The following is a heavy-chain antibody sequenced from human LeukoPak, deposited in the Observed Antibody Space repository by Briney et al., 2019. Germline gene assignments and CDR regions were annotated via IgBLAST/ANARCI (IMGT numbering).Heavy chain of an antibody. CDR3: ARGLESRSSGSCFKD. D-gene: IGHD2-15*01. CDR2: IYSSGST. V-gene: IGHV3-53*01. CDR1: GFIVSSNY. Sequence: PGGSLRLSCAASGFIVSSNYMSWVRQAPGKGLEWVSLIYSSGSTYYTASVKGRFTISRDHSKNTLYLQMNSLRAEDAALYYCARGLESRSSGSCFKDWGQGTLVTVSS. J-gene: IGHJ4*02.